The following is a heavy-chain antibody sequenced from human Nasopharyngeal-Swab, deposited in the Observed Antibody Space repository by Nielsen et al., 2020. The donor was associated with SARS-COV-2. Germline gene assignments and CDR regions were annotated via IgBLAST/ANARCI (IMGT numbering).Heavy chain of an antibody. V-gene: IGHV4-30-2*01. D-gene: IGHD2-2*01. Sequence: WIRQPPGKGLEWIGYIYHSGSTYYNPSLKSRVTISVDRSKNQFSLKLSSVTAADTAVYYCAREGPYCSSTSCYYYYMDVWGKGTTVTVSS. J-gene: IGHJ6*03. CDR2: IYHSGST. CDR3: AREGPYCSSTSCYYYYMDV.